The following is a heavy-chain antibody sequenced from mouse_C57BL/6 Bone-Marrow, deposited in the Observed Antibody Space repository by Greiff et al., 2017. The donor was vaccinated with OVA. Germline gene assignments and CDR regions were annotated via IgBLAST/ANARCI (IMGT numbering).Heavy chain of an antibody. J-gene: IGHJ2*01. CDR2: ISYDGSN. CDR1: GYSITSGYY. D-gene: IGHD2-4*01. Sequence: EVHLVESGPGLVKPSQSLSLTCSVTGYSITSGYYWNWIRQFPGNKLEWMGYISYDGSNNYNPSLKNRISITRDTSKNQFFLKLNSVTTEDTATYYCARYDYVLDYWGQGTTLTVSS. CDR3: ARYDYVLDY. V-gene: IGHV3-6*01.